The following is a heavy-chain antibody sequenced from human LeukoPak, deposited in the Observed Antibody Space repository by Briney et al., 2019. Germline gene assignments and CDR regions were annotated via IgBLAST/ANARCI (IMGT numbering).Heavy chain of an antibody. CDR3: AKWKYSNSGIDDY. V-gene: IGHV3-23*01. CDR1: GFTFSSYA. Sequence: GGSLRLSCAASGFTFSSYAMSWVRQVPGKGLEWVSVISGSGDNTYYADSVKGRFTISRGNSKNMLYLQMNSLRAEDTAVYYCAKWKYSNSGIDDYWGQGTLVTVSS. D-gene: IGHD6-6*01. CDR2: ISGSGDNT. J-gene: IGHJ4*02.